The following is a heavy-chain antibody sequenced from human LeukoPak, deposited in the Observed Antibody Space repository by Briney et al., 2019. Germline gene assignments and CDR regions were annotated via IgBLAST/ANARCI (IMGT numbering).Heavy chain of an antibody. J-gene: IGHJ4*02. D-gene: IGHD6-13*01. CDR1: GFTFSSYW. V-gene: IGHV3-74*01. CDR3: ATGVTAAGNGRGLDY. CDR2: INSDESRT. Sequence: GGSLRLSCAASGFTFSSYWMHWVRHAPGEGLVWVSRINSDESRTHYADSVKGRFTISRDNARNTLHLQMNSLRAEDTAVYYCATGVTAAGNGRGLDYWGQGTLVTVPS.